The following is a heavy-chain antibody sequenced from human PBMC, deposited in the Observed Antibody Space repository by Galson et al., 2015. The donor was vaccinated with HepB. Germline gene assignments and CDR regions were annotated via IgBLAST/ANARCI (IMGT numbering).Heavy chain of an antibody. J-gene: IGHJ4*02. CDR2: ISWNGGDI. CDR1: GFSFDDYA. D-gene: IGHD3-22*01. Sequence: SLRLSCATSGFSFDDYAMHWVRQAPGKGLEWVSSISWNGGDITYAGSVKGRCTISRDNAKNYVFLQMNSLRDEDTAFYYCAKDRGLRDYDSLDYWGQGTLVTVSS. V-gene: IGHV3-9*01. CDR3: AKDRGLRDYDSLDY.